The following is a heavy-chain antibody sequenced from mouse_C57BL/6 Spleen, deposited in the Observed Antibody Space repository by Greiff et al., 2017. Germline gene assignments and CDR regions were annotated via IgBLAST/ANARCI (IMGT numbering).Heavy chain of an antibody. D-gene: IGHD2-2*01. CDR2: INPDSSTI. CDR1: GIDFSRYW. CDR3: ARQYGYDGRYWYVDV. J-gene: IGHJ1*03. Sequence: EVKLLESGGGLVQPGGSLTLSCAASGIDFSRYWMSWVRRAPGKGLEWIGEINPDSSTINYAPSLKDKFIISRDKAKNTLYLQMRKVRSEDTALYYCARQYGYDGRYWYVDVWGTGTTVTVSS. V-gene: IGHV4-1*01.